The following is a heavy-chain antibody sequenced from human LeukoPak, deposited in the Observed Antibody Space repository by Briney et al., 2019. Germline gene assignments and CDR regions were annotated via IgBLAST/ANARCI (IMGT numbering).Heavy chain of an antibody. CDR3: ARGEHYYDSSGFDY. CDR2: ISAYNGNT. D-gene: IGHD3-22*01. Sequence: GASVKVSFKASGYTFTSYGISWVRQAPGQGLEWMGWISAYNGNTNYAQKLQGRVTMTTDTSTSTAYMELRSLRSDDTAVYYCARGEHYYDSSGFDYWGQGTLVTVSS. V-gene: IGHV1-18*01. J-gene: IGHJ4*02. CDR1: GYTFTSYG.